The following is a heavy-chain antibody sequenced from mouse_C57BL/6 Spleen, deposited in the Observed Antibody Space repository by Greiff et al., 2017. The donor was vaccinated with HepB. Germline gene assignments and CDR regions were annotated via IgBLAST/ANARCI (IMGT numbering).Heavy chain of an antibody. J-gene: IGHJ1*03. CDR2: ISYDGSN. Sequence: EVKVEESGPGLVKPSQSLSLTCSVTGYSITSGYYWNWIRQFPGNKLEWMGYISYDGSNNYNPSLKNRISITRDTSKNQFFLKLNSVTTEDTATYYCARAYGSSYDWYFDVWGTGTTVTVSS. CDR1: GYSITSGYY. CDR3: ARAYGSSYDWYFDV. V-gene: IGHV3-6*01. D-gene: IGHD1-1*01.